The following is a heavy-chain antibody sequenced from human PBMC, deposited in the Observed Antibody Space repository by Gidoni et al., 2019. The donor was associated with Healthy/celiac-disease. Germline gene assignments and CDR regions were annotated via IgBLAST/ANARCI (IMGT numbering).Heavy chain of an antibody. CDR2: IYPSGST. V-gene: IGHV4-4*07. CDR3: ARLAVAGTAFDY. J-gene: IGHJ4*02. CDR1: GGSISSYY. Sequence: QVQLQESGPGLVKPSETLSLTCTVPGGSISSYYWRWIRQPAGKGLEWIGRIYPSGSTNYNPSLKSRVTMSVDTSKNQFSLKLSSVTAADTAVYYCARLAVAGTAFDYWGQGTLVTVSS. D-gene: IGHD6-19*01.